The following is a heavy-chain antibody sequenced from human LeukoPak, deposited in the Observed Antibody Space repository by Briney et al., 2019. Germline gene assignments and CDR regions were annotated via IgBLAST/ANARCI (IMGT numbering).Heavy chain of an antibody. Sequence: ASVKVSCKASGYTFTSYGISWVRQAPGQGLEWMGWISVYNGNTGYAQKFQGRVTMTRNTSISTAYMELSSLRSEDTAVYYCARTYYDILTGYYTFDYWGQGTLVTVSS. V-gene: IGHV1-8*02. J-gene: IGHJ4*02. CDR2: ISVYNGNT. CDR1: GYTFTSYG. CDR3: ARTYYDILTGYYTFDY. D-gene: IGHD3-9*01.